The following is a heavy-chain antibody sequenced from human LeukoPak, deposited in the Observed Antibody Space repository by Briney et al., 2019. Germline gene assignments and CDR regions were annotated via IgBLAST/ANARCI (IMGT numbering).Heavy chain of an antibody. CDR1: GYTFTSYD. D-gene: IGHD2-2*03. V-gene: IGHV1-2*02. Sequence: ASVKVSCKASGYTFTSYDINWVRQATGQGLEWMGWINPNSGGTNYAQKFQGRVTMTRDTSISTAYMELSRLRSDDTAVYYCARGWINYYYYYYMDVWGKGTTVTVSS. J-gene: IGHJ6*03. CDR2: INPNSGGT. CDR3: ARGWINYYYYYYMDV.